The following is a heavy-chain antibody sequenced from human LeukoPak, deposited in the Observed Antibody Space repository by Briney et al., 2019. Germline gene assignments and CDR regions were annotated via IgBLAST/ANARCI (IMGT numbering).Heavy chain of an antibody. CDR1: GFSFSNYG. CDR3: AKAGAMILQHYFDY. J-gene: IGHJ4*02. Sequence: GGSLRLSCAASGFSFSNYGMHWVRQAPGRGLEWVAFIRFDGSDRYYTDSVKGRFTLYRDISRNTLYLQMNSLRADDTAVYYCAKAGAMILQHYFDYWGQGTLVTVSS. V-gene: IGHV3-30*02. D-gene: IGHD3-22*01. CDR2: IRFDGSDR.